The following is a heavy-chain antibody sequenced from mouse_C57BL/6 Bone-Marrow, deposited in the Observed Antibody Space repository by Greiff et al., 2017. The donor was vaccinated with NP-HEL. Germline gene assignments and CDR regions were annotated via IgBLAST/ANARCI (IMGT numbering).Heavy chain of an antibody. V-gene: IGHV1-54*01. CDR3: ARRSSHWYFDV. Sequence: QVQLQQSGAELVRPGTSVKVSCKASGYAFTNYLIEWVKQRPGQGLEWIGVINPGSGGTNYNEKFKGKATLTADKSSSTAYMQLSSLTSEDSAVYFCARRSSHWYFDVWGTGTTVTVSS. CDR1: GYAFTNYL. J-gene: IGHJ1*03. CDR2: INPGSGGT. D-gene: IGHD1-1*01.